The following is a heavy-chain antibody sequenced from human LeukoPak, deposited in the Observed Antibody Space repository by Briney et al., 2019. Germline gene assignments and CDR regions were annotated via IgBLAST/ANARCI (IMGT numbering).Heavy chain of an antibody. CDR3: ARGLYSSSSLPDY. CDR2: ISYDGSNK. J-gene: IGHJ4*02. D-gene: IGHD6-13*01. CDR1: GFTFSSYA. V-gene: IGHV3-30*04. Sequence: GGSLRLSCAASGFTFSSYAMHWVRQAPGKGLEWVAVISYDGSNKYYADSVKGRFTISRDNAKNSVYLQMYSLRAEDTAVYYCARGLYSSSSLPDYWGQGTLVTVSS.